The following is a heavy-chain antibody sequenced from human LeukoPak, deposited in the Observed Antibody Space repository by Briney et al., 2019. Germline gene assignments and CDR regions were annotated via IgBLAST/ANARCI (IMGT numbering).Heavy chain of an antibody. J-gene: IGHJ4*02. CDR2: INPNSGGT. Sequence: ASVKVSCKASGYTFTGYYMHWVRQAPGQGLEWMGWINPNSGGTNYAQKFQGRVTMTRDTSISTAYMELSRPRSDDTAVYYCARDRSPLYDILTGYDNWGQGTLVTVSS. V-gene: IGHV1-2*02. CDR3: ARDRSPLYDILTGYDN. D-gene: IGHD3-9*01. CDR1: GYTFTGYY.